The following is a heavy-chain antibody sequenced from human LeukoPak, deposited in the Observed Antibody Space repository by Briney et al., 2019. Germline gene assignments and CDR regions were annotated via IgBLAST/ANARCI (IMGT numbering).Heavy chain of an antibody. V-gene: IGHV1-2*02. Sequence: GASVQVSCKASGYTFTGYYIHWVRQAPGQGLEWMGWINPNSGGTNFAQKFQGRFTMTRDTSTTTAHMELSSLRSDDTAVYYCARGGAYYYGSGSYVYYYYGMDVWGQGTTVTVSS. CDR3: ARGGAYYYGSGSYVYYYYGMDV. CDR2: INPNSGGT. CDR1: GYTFTGYY. J-gene: IGHJ6*02. D-gene: IGHD3-10*01.